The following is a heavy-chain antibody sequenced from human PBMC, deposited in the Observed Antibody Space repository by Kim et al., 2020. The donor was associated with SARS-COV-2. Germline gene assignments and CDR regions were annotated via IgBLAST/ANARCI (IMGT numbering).Heavy chain of an antibody. Sequence: AQKFQGRVTMTEDTSTDTAYMELSSLRSEDTAVYYCATSHLQQLGAFDIWGQGTMVTVSS. D-gene: IGHD6-13*01. J-gene: IGHJ3*02. CDR3: ATSHLQQLGAFDI. V-gene: IGHV1-24*01.